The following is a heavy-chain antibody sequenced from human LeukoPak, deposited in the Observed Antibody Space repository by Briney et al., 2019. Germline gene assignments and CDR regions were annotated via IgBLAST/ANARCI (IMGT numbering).Heavy chain of an antibody. CDR3: ARVCAVRGHYYYYYMDV. CDR2: INHSGST. J-gene: IGHJ6*03. CDR1: GGSFSGYY. V-gene: IGHV4-34*01. Sequence: SETLSLTCAVYGGSFSGYYWSWIRQPPGKGLEWIGEINHSGSTYYNPSLKSRVTISVDTSKNQFSLKLSSVTAADTAVYYCARVCAVRGHYYYYYMDVWGKGTTVTISS. D-gene: IGHD3-10*01.